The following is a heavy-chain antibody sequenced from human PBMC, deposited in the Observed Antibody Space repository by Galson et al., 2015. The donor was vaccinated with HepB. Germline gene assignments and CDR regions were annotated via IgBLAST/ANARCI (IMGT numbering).Heavy chain of an antibody. V-gene: IGHV3-30*12. Sequence: SLRLSCAASGFTFRQYGMNWVRQAPGKGLEWVALISNDGGRENCRDSVKGRFTISRDNSKNTLSLQMNSLRTEDTALYYCAREAAGWNDGPYKYHHYYMDVWGKGTTVTVSS. D-gene: IGHD1-1*01. CDR1: GFTFRQYG. J-gene: IGHJ6*03. CDR2: ISNDGGRE. CDR3: AREAAGWNDGPYKYHHYYMDV.